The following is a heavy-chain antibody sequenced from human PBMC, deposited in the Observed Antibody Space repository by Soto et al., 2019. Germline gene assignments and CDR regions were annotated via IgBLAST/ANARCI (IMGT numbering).Heavy chain of an antibody. D-gene: IGHD1-1*01. CDR1: GYSFANYW. CDR2: IYPGDSDT. CDR3: ARHRVRQHYYGMDV. J-gene: IGHJ6*02. V-gene: IGHV5-51*01. Sequence: ESLKISCQGSGYSFANYWIAWVRQMPGKGLEWVGVIYPGDSDTRYSPSFQGQVTISADKSISTAYLQWSSLKASDTAMSYCARHRVRQHYYGMDVWGQGTTVTVSS.